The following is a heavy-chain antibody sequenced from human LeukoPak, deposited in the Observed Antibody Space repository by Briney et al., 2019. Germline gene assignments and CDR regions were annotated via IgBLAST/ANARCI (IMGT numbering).Heavy chain of an antibody. CDR3: ARRGVAARPFDY. CDR2: IRYDGSDK. CDR1: GFTFSSYG. Sequence: GGSLRLSCAASGFTFSSYGMHWVRQAPGKGLEWVTFIRYDGSDKYYADSVKGRFTISRDNSKNTLYLQMNSLRAEDTAVYYCARRGVAARPFDYWGQGTLVTVSS. J-gene: IGHJ4*02. D-gene: IGHD6-6*01. V-gene: IGHV3-30*02.